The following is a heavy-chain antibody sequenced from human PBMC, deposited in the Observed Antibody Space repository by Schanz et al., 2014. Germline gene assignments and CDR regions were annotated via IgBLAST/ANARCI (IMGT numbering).Heavy chain of an antibody. Sequence: QVQLVESGGTLVKPGGSLRLSCVVSGFTFSDYYMSWIRQAPGKGLEWVSYISSSSIYTNYADSVKGRFTISRDNAKNSLYLQINSLRDEDTAVYYCARDHASAWYTVDYWGQGTLVTVSS. CDR1: GFTFSDYY. D-gene: IGHD6-19*01. CDR3: ARDHASAWYTVDY. J-gene: IGHJ4*02. CDR2: ISSSSIYT. V-gene: IGHV3-11*06.